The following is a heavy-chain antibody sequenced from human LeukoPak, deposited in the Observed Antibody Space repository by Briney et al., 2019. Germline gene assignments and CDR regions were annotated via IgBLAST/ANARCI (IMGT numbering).Heavy chain of an antibody. V-gene: IGHV3-23*01. Sequence: GSLRLSCAASGFTFSSYAMSWVRQAPGKGLEWVSAISGSGGSTYYADSVKGRFTISRDNSKNTLYLQMNSLRAEDTAVYYCAKGGLYSSSWSLLDYWGQGTLVTVSS. CDR2: ISGSGGST. D-gene: IGHD6-13*01. CDR1: GFTFSSYA. CDR3: AKGGLYSSSWSLLDY. J-gene: IGHJ4*02.